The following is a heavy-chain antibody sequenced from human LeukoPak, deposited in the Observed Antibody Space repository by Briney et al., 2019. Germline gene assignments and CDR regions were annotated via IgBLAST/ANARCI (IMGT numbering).Heavy chain of an antibody. CDR3: ARDSGLRDGYKPLDY. CDR1: GGSISSSSYY. J-gene: IGHJ4*02. D-gene: IGHD5-24*01. V-gene: IGHV4-39*07. CDR2: IYYSGST. Sequence: SETLSLTCTVSGGSISSSSYYWGWIRQPPGKGLEWIGSIYYSGSTYYNPSLKSRVTISVDTSKNQFSLKLSSVTAADTAVYYCARDSGLRDGYKPLDYWGQGTLVTVSS.